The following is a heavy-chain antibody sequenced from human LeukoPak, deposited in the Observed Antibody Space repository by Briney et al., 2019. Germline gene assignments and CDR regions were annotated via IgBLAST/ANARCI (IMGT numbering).Heavy chain of an antibody. J-gene: IGHJ4*02. CDR3: ARQASSGWYDY. D-gene: IGHD6-19*01. CDR2: IYYSGST. CDR1: GGSISSTRYY. Sequence: SETVTLICTVSGGSISSTRYYWGWIRQPPGKGLEWIGSIYYSGSTYYNPSLKSRVTISVDTSTNQFSLKLISVTAADTAVYYCARQASSGWYDYWVQGTMVTVSS. V-gene: IGHV4-39*01.